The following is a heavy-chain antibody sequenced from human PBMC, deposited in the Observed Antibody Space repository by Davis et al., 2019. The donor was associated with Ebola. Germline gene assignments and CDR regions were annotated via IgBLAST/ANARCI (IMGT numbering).Heavy chain of an antibody. D-gene: IGHD3-3*01. V-gene: IGHV3-48*03. CDR1: GLSFSGYE. Sequence: GESLKISCAASGLSFSGYEMTWVRQAPGKGPEFISYINSRSTIIFYADSVKGRFTISRDNAKNSLYLQMNSLRAEDTAIYYCARVRGGSEWFWYFDYWGQGTPVTVSS. CDR2: INSRSTII. J-gene: IGHJ4*02. CDR3: ARVRGGSEWFWYFDY.